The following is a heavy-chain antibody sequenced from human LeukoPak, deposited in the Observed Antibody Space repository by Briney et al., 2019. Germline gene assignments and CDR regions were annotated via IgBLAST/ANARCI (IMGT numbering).Heavy chain of an antibody. J-gene: IGHJ3*02. CDR1: GYTFTGYY. V-gene: IGHV1-2*02. D-gene: IGHD6-19*01. CDR3: ARDMVAVAPGAFDI. CDR2: INPNSGGT. Sequence: ASVKVSCKASGYTFTGYYMHLVRQAPGQGLEWMGWINPNSGGTNYAQKFQGRVTMTRDTSISTAYMELSRLRSDDTAVYYCARDMVAVAPGAFDIWGQGTMVTVSS.